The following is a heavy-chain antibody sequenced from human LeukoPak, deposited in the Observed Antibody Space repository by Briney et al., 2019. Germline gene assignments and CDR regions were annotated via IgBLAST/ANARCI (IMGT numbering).Heavy chain of an antibody. CDR3: ARSGGQIVVVPAAITFDL. Sequence: NPSQTLSLTCTVSGGSISSGGYYWSWIRQHPGKGLEWIGYIYYSGSTYYNPSLKSRVTISVDTSKNQFSLKLSSVTAADTAVYYCARSGGQIVVVPAAITFDLWGRGTLVTVSS. CDR1: GGSISSGGYY. J-gene: IGHJ2*01. V-gene: IGHV4-31*03. D-gene: IGHD2-2*01. CDR2: IYYSGST.